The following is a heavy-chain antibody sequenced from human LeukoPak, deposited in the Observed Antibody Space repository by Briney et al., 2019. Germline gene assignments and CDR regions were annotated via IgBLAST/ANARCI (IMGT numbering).Heavy chain of an antibody. V-gene: IGHV3-53*05. Sequence: GGSLRLSCAASGFAVSSNYMNWVRQAPGKGLEWVSIIYSGGSTYYADSVKGRFTVSRDTSKNTLYLQMNSLRAEDTAVYYCQYYYESSGYFLDYWGQGTLVSVSS. CDR2: IYSGGST. J-gene: IGHJ4*02. D-gene: IGHD3-22*01. CDR1: GFAVSSNY. CDR3: QYYYESSGYFLDY.